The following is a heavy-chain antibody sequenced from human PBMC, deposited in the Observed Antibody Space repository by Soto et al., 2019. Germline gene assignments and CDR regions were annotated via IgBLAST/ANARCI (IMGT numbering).Heavy chain of an antibody. CDR1: GGSVSGGSYF. CDR2: FYYSGRP. D-gene: IGHD1-1*01. V-gene: IGHV4-61*01. CDR3: AREGRMGTFDY. J-gene: IGHJ4*02. Sequence: QVQLQESGPGLVRPSETLSLTCTVSGGSVSGGSYFWSWVRQPPGKVLEWIGYFYYSGRPKYNPSLKSRVTILEDTSKNQFSPKLNSVTAADTAVYYCAREGRMGTFDYWGQGALVTVSS.